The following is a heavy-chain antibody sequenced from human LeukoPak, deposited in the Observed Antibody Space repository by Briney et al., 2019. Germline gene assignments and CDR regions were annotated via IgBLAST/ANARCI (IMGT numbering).Heavy chain of an antibody. D-gene: IGHD3-22*01. CDR1: GFTVSSNY. V-gene: IGHV3-53*04. Sequence: PGGSLRLSCAASGFTVSSNYMSWVRQAPGKGLGWVSVIYSGGSTYYADSVKRRFTISRHNSKNTLYLQMNSLRAEDTAVYYCARVSARITMIVVVIDAFDIWGQGTMVTVSS. J-gene: IGHJ3*02. CDR2: IYSGGST. CDR3: ARVSARITMIVVVIDAFDI.